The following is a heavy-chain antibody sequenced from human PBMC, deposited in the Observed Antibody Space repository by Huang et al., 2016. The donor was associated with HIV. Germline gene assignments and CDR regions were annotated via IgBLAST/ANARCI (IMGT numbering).Heavy chain of an antibody. CDR3: ARESDIVVVPHTIKFFDY. D-gene: IGHD2-2*01. V-gene: IGHV1-69*01. Sequence: QVQLVQSGAEVKKPGSSVKVSCKASGGSFSNHVFSWVRQGPGQGLEWRGGIIPIFGTTNYAQKFQGRVTITADESTGTAYWELSNLRSEDTAVYFCARESDIVVVPHTIKFFDYWGQGTLVTVSS. J-gene: IGHJ4*02. CDR2: IIPIFGTT. CDR1: GGSFSNHV.